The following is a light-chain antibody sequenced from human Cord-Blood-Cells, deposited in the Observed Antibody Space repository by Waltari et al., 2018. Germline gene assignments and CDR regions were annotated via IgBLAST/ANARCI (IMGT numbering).Light chain of an antibody. V-gene: IGKV1-39*01. CDR1: QSISSY. CDR3: QQSYSTPRALT. J-gene: IGKJ4*01. CDR2: AAS. Sequence: DIQMTQSPSSLSASVGDRLTITCRASQSISSYLNWYQQKPGKAPKLLIYAASILQSGVPSRFSGSGAGTDFTLTISSLQPEDFATYYCQQSYSTPRALTFGGGTKVEIK.